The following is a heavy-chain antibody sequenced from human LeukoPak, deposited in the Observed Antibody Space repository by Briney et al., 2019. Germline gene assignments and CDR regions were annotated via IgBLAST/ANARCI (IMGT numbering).Heavy chain of an antibody. D-gene: IGHD2/OR15-2a*01. V-gene: IGHV3-73*01. CDR3: ARLRHSNTDHYYYYGMDV. CDR2: IRSTTDT. Sequence: PGGSLRLSCEASGFTFSGSAMHWVRQASGKGLVWVGRIRSTTDTAYAASVKGRFTISRDDSKNTAYLQMNSLKTADTAVYYCARLRHSNTDHYYYYGMDVWGQGTTVTVSS. J-gene: IGHJ6*02. CDR1: GFTFSGSA.